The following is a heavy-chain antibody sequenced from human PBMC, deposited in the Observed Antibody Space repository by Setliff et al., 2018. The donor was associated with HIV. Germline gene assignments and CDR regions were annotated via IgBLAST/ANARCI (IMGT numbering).Heavy chain of an antibody. CDR1: GDSISSGNYY. J-gene: IGHJ3*01. Sequence: SETLSLTCTISGDSISSGNYYWNWIRQPAGKGLEWIGRIYTSASTDYNPSLKSRVTMSIDTSKNQFSLNVSSVTAADTAVYYCARGWGHDGFDFWGQGTMVTVSS. CDR2: IYTSAST. V-gene: IGHV4-61*02. CDR3: ARGWGHDGFDF. D-gene: IGHD7-27*01.